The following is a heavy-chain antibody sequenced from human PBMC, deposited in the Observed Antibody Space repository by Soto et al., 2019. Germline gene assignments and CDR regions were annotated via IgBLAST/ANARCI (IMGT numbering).Heavy chain of an antibody. CDR1: GGSFSGYY. CDR2: IHHSGTT. J-gene: IGHJ6*02. CDR3: GKVLSNYYDFWSGYYYYGKDV. D-gene: IGHD3-3*01. Sequence: PSETLSLTCAVYGGSFSGYYWSCIRHPQGNGLAWIGEIHHSGTTNYNPSLKRRVTISVETSKNQCSLTLSSVSAADTAVYSCGKVLSNYYDFWSGYYYYGKDVWGERTTVTV. V-gene: IGHV4-34*01.